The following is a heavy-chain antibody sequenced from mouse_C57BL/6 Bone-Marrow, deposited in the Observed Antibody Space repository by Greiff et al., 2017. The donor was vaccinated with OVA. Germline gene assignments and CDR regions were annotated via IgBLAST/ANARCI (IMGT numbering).Heavy chain of an antibody. Sequence: QVQLQQSGAALVKPGASVKMSCKASGYTFTSYWITWVKQRPGQGLEWIGDIYPGSGSTNYNEKFKSKATLTVDTSSSTAYMQLSSLTSEDSAVYYCARGSMANFDYWGQGTTLTVSS. CDR3: ARGSMANFDY. V-gene: IGHV1-55*01. CDR1: GYTFTSYW. CDR2: IYPGSGST. J-gene: IGHJ2*01. D-gene: IGHD1-1*02.